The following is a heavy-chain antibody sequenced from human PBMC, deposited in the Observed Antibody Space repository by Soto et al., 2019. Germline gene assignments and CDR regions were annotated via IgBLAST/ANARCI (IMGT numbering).Heavy chain of an antibody. CDR3: ARMESQGPIDY. CDR1: GYSISSSNL. V-gene: IGHV4-28*01. D-gene: IGHD3-3*01. CDR2: IYYSGTN. Sequence: QVQLQESGPGLVKPSDTLSLTCAVSGYSISSSNLWGWIRQPPGKGLEWIGYIYYSGTNYYNPSLKSRVTMSVDTSKNQFSLKLTSVTAVDTAVYYCARMESQGPIDYWCQGTLVTVSS. J-gene: IGHJ4*02.